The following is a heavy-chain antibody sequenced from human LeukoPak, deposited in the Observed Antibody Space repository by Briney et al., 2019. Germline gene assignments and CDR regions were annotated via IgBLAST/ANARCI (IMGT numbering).Heavy chain of an antibody. J-gene: IGHJ5*02. D-gene: IGHD2-2*01. Sequence: SETLSLTCAVYGGSFSGYYWSWIRQPPGKGLEWIGEINHRGSTNYNPSLKSRVTISVDTSKNQLSLKLSSVTAADTAVYYCARGSNIVVVPAAMAGYLDWFDPWGQGTLVTVSS. V-gene: IGHV4-34*01. CDR2: INHRGST. CDR3: ARGSNIVVVPAAMAGYLDWFDP. CDR1: GGSFSGYY.